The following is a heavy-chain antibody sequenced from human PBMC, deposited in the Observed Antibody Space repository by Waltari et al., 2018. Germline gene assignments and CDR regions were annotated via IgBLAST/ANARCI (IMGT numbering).Heavy chain of an antibody. CDR2: INGDGKTT. V-gene: IGHV3-74*01. Sequence: EEQLVESGGGSVQPGGSLRLSCAASGFTFGPYWMHWVRQAPGKGLVWVSHINGDGKTTKYADSVKGRFTISRDNTKNTLYLEINSLRAEDTAVYYCTRDRGLPDAFNLWGQGTMVTVSS. CDR1: GFTFGPYW. J-gene: IGHJ3*01. CDR3: TRDRGLPDAFNL.